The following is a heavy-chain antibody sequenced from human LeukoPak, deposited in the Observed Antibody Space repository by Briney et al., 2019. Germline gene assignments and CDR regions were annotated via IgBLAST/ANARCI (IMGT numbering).Heavy chain of an antibody. V-gene: IGHV3-7*04. CDR3: ARGRLNAFDI. D-gene: IGHD3-16*01. Sequence: GGSLRLSCAASGFTFSSYSMNWVRQAPGKGLEWVANTKQDGSEKYYVDSVKGRFSISRDNAKNSLYLQMNSLRVEDTAVYYCARGRLNAFDIWGQGTMVTVSS. CDR2: TKQDGSEK. CDR1: GFTFSSYS. J-gene: IGHJ3*02.